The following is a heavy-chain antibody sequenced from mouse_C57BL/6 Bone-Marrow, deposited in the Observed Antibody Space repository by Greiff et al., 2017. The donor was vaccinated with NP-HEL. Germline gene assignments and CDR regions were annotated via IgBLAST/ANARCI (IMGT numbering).Heavy chain of an antibody. J-gene: IGHJ2*01. D-gene: IGHD1-1*01. CDR3: ARKEDYYGSFDY. CDR2: IHPNSGST. V-gene: IGHV1-64*01. CDR1: GYTFTSYW. Sequence: QVQLQQPGAELVKPGASVKLSCKASGYTFTSYWMHWVKQRPGQGLEWIGMIHPNSGSTNYNEKFKSKATLTVDKSSSTAYMQLSSLTSEDSAVYYCARKEDYYGSFDYWGQGTTLTVSS.